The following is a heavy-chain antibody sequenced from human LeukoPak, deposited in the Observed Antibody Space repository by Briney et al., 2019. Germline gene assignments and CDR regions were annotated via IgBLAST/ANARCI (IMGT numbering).Heavy chain of an antibody. CDR3: ARDVVLSYLDY. Sequence: GASVKVSFKASGYTFRSYGVSWVRQAPGQGLEWMGWISAYNGDTNSAQKLQGRVTMTTDTSTSTAYMELRSLTSDDTAVYYCARDVVLSYLDYWGQGTLVTVSS. J-gene: IGHJ4*02. D-gene: IGHD3-16*02. CDR2: ISAYNGDT. V-gene: IGHV1-18*01. CDR1: GYTFRSYG.